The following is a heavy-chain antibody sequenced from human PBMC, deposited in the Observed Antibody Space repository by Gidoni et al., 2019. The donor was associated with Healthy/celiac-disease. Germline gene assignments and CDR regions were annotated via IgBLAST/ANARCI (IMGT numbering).Heavy chain of an antibody. CDR2: ISGSGGST. V-gene: IGHV3-23*01. CDR3: AKGGYCSGGSCSHPDY. CDR1: GFTFSSYA. J-gene: IGHJ4*02. D-gene: IGHD2-15*01. Sequence: EVQLLESGGDLVQPGGSLRLAGAASGFTFSSYAMSWVRQAQGRGLAWVSVISGSGGSTSYADAVQGRFTISRDNSKTTLYLQMNSLRAEDTAVYYCAKGGYCSGGSCSHPDYWGQGTLVTVSS.